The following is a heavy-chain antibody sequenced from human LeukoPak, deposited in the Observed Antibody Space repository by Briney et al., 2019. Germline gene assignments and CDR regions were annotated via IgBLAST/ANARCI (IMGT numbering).Heavy chain of an antibody. J-gene: IGHJ4*02. Sequence: SAPLSLTCTVSGGSISSYYWSWIRRPPGKGLEWIGYIYYSGSTNYNPSLKSRVTISVDTSKNQFSLKLSSVTAADTAVYYCARASLITIFGVVIIEYFDYWGQGTLVTVSS. V-gene: IGHV4-59*01. D-gene: IGHD3-3*01. CDR2: IYYSGST. CDR1: GGSISSYY. CDR3: ARASLITIFGVVIIEYFDY.